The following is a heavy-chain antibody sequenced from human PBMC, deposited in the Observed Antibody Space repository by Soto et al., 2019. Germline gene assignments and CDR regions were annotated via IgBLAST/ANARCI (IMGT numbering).Heavy chain of an antibody. V-gene: IGHV3-23*01. J-gene: IGHJ4*02. D-gene: IGHD6-19*01. CDR2: IGGRGNSA. Sequence: PGGSLRLSCAASGFIFTNYAMNWVRQAPGKGLEWVSVIGGRGNSAYYADSVQGRFTISRDNSKNTLSLQMSSLTADDTAIYYCVKDTQWLETYFDSWGPGTLVTVSS. CDR3: VKDTQWLETYFDS. CDR1: GFIFTNYA.